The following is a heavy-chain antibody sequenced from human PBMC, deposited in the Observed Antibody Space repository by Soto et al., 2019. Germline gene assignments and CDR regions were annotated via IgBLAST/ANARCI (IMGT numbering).Heavy chain of an antibody. V-gene: IGHV4-4*02. Sequence: TLSLTCVVSGASLSTSNWWSWVRQPPGKGLEWIGEIYHTGSASYSPSLKSRVSMSIDKSKNQFSLRLTDVTAADTAKYYCARGPRSGSYSVDGFDVWGQGTVVTVSS. CDR2: IYHTGSA. D-gene: IGHD1-26*01. CDR1: GASLSTSNW. CDR3: ARGPRSGSYSVDGFDV. J-gene: IGHJ3*01.